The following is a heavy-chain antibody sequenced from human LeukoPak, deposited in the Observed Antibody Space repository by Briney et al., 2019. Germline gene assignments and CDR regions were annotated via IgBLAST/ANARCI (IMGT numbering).Heavy chain of an antibody. CDR3: ARRSERITMIQSNWFDP. D-gene: IGHD3-22*01. V-gene: IGHV4-38-2*02. CDR1: GYSISSGYY. J-gene: IGHJ5*02. Sequence: SETLSLTCTVSGYSISSGYYWSWIRQPPGKGLEWIGEINHSGSTNYNPSLKSRVTISVDTSKNQFSLKLSSVTAADTAVYYCARRSERITMIQSNWFDPWGQGTLVTVSS. CDR2: INHSGST.